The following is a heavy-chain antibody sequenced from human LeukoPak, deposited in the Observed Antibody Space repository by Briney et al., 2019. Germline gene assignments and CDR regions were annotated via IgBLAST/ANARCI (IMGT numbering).Heavy chain of an antibody. CDR2: ISSSSSYI. Sequence: GGSLRLSCVASGITFSSYSMNWVRQAPGKGLEWVSSISSSSSYIYYADSVKGRFTISRDNAKNSLYLQMNSLRAEDTAVYYCATQNRSGSLDWGQGTLVTVSS. D-gene: IGHD3-10*01. V-gene: IGHV3-21*01. J-gene: IGHJ4*02. CDR3: ATQNRSGSLD. CDR1: GITFSSYS.